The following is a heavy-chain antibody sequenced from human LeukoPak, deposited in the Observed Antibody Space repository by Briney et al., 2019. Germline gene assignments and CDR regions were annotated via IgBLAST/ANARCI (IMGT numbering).Heavy chain of an antibody. J-gene: IGHJ4*02. D-gene: IGHD5-18*01. Sequence: SETLSLTCTVSGYSISSGYYWSWIRQPPGKGLEWIGEINHSGSTNYNPSLKSRVTISVDTSKNRFSLKLSSVTAADTAVYYCARVSGYSYGLDYWGQGTLVTVSS. CDR2: INHSGST. CDR3: ARVSGYSYGLDY. CDR1: GYSISSGYY. V-gene: IGHV4-38-2*02.